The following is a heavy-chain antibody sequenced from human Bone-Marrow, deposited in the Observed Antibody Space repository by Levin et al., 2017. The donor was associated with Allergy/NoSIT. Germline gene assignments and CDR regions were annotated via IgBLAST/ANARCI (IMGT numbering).Heavy chain of an antibody. CDR1: GGSITSDY. CDR2: TYNSGST. V-gene: IGHV4-59*01. CDR3: TRGGVDGLDV. D-gene: IGHD2-15*01. Sequence: SETLSLTCSLSGGSITSDYWTWIRQPPGKGLEWIGYTYNSGSTKYNPSLQSRLSISVDTSKNQFSLKVNSVTAADTAVYYCTRGGVDGLDVWGQGTTVTVS. J-gene: IGHJ6*02.